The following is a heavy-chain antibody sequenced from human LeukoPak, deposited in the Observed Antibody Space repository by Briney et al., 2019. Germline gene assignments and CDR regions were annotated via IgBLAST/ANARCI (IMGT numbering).Heavy chain of an antibody. J-gene: IGHJ5*02. Sequence: SETLSLTCAVYGGSFSGYYWSWIRQPPGKGLEWIGEINHSGSTNYNPSLKGRVTISVDTSKNQFSLKLSSVTAADTAVYYCARGSRVRGVIITAARFWFDPWGQGTLVTVSS. CDR1: GGSFSGYY. CDR3: ARGSRVRGVIITAARFWFDP. V-gene: IGHV4-34*01. D-gene: IGHD3-10*01. CDR2: INHSGST.